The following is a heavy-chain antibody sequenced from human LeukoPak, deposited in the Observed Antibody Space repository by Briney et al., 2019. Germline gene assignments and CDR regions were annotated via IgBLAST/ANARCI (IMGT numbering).Heavy chain of an antibody. V-gene: IGHV3-11*01. CDR1: GFSFSDYY. Sequence: GGSLRLTCAASGFSFSDYYMSWIRQAPGKGLEWVAYITSSGDDIYYADSVKGRFTISRDNAKNALFLRMNSLRVEDTATYYCASDIVATSGDFWGQGTLVSVSS. J-gene: IGHJ4*02. CDR3: ASDIVATSGDF. D-gene: IGHD5-12*01. CDR2: ITSSGDDI.